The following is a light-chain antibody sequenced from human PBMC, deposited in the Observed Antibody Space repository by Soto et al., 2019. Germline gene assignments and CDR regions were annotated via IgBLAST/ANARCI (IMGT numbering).Light chain of an antibody. Sequence: QLVLTQSSSASDHLGSSVKLTCTLSSGHSSNIIAWHQQQPGKAPRYLMKLEGSGSYNKGSGVPDRFSGSSSGADRYLTISNLQSEDEADYYCETWDSNTRVFGGGTKLTVL. J-gene: IGLJ3*02. CDR3: ETWDSNTRV. CDR1: SGHSSNI. V-gene: IGLV4-60*03. CDR2: LEGSGSY.